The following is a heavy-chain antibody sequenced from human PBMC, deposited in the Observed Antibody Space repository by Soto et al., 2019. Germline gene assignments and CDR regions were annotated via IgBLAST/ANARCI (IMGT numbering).Heavy chain of an antibody. CDR3: ARDVTTLSHAFDI. CDR2: IYYSVSP. Sequence: QVQLQESGPGLVKPSQTLSLTCTVSGGSISRGGYYWSWIRQHPGKVLEWIGYIYYSVSPYYNPSLKSRVTISVDTSKNQFSLKLSSVTAADTAVYYCARDVTTLSHAFDIWGQGTMVTVSS. J-gene: IGHJ3*02. V-gene: IGHV4-31*03. D-gene: IGHD1-1*01. CDR1: GGSISRGGYY.